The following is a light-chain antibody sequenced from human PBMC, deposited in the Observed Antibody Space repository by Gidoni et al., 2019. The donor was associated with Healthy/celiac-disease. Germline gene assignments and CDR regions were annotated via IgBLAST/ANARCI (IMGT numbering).Light chain of an antibody. J-gene: IGKJ1*01. V-gene: IGKV1-39*01. CDR2: AAS. CDR3: QQSYSTPPT. CDR1: QSISSY. Sequence: DIQLTQSPSSLSASVGDRVPITCRASQSISSYLNWYQQKPGKAPKLLIYAASSLQSGVPSRFSGSGSGTDFTLTISSLQPEDFATYYCQQSYSTPPTFXQXTKVEIK.